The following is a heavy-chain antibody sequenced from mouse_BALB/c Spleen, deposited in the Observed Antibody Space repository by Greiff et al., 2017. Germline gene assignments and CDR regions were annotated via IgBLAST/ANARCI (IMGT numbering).Heavy chain of an antibody. V-gene: IGHV1-80*01. CDR2: IYPGDGDT. CDR1: GYAFSSYW. J-gene: IGHJ3*01. Sequence: VKLVESGAELVRPGSSVKISCKASGYAFSSYWMNWVKQRPGQGLEWIGQIYPGDGDTNYNGKFKGKATLTADKSSSTAYMQLSSLTSEDSAVYFCARRSISDGAWFAYWGQGTLVTVSA. CDR3: ARRSISDGAWFAY. D-gene: IGHD2-10*02.